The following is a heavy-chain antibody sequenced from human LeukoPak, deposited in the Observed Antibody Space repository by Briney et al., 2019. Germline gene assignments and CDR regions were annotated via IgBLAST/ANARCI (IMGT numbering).Heavy chain of an antibody. V-gene: IGHV3-30-3*01. D-gene: IGHD4-17*01. J-gene: IGHJ4*02. CDR2: ISYDGSNK. Sequence: GGSLRLSCAASGFTFSSYAMHWVRQAPGKGLEWVAVISYDGSNKYYADSVKGRFTISRDNSKNTLYLQMNSLRAEDTAVYYCARGGRYGDYGYWGQGTLVTVSS. CDR3: ARGGRYGDYGY. CDR1: GFTFSSYA.